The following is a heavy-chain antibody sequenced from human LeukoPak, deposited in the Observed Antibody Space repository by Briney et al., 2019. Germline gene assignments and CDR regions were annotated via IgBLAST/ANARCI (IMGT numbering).Heavy chain of an antibody. CDR3: AKTTTGYSSGRFPGWPVDY. D-gene: IGHD6-19*01. CDR1: GGSISSYY. V-gene: IGHV4-4*07. J-gene: IGHJ4*02. CDR2: IYTSGST. Sequence: PSETLSLTCTVSGGSISSYYWSWIRQPAGKGLEGIGRIYTSGSTNYNPSLKSRVTMSVDTSKNQFSLKLSSVTAEDTAVYYCAKTTTGYSSGRFPGWPVDYWGQGTLVTVSS.